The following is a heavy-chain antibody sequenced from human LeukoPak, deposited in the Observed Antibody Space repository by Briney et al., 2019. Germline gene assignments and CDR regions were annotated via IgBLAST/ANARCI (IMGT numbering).Heavy chain of an antibody. V-gene: IGHV4-30-4*01. CDR1: GGSISSGDYY. CDR2: IYYSGST. CDR3: ARVESRSTPVLDY. Sequence: SQTLSLTCTVSGGSISSGDYYWSWIRQPPGKGLEWIGYIYYSGSTYYNPSLKSRVTISVDTSKNQFSLKLSSVTAADTAVYYCARVESRSTPVLDYWGQGTPVTVSS. J-gene: IGHJ4*02. D-gene: IGHD5-24*01.